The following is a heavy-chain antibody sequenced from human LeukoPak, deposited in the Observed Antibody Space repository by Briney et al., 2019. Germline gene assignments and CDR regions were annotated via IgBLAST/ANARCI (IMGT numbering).Heavy chain of an antibody. CDR1: GASLSAYH. V-gene: IGHV4-34*01. Sequence: PSETLSLTCAIDGASLSAYHWTWIRQPPGKGLEWIGEIKPSGITNYNPSLKSRVTLSIDTSKNQFSLKVASVTAADTAVYYCARGVAGSSGLLYYFDYWGQGALVIVSS. CDR2: IKPSGIT. CDR3: ARGVAGSSGLLYYFDY. D-gene: IGHD6-25*01. J-gene: IGHJ4*02.